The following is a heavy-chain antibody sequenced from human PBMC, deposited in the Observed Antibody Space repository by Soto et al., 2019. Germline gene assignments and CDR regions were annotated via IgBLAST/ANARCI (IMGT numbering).Heavy chain of an antibody. D-gene: IGHD2-15*01. CDR1: GYTFTSYA. CDR3: ARDVYRGGYCSGGSCYGMDV. Sequence: GASVKVSCKASGYTFTSYAMHWVRQAPGQRLEWMGWINAGNGNTKYSQKFQGRVTITRDTSASTAYMELSSLRSEDTAVYYCARDVYRGGYCSGGSCYGMDVWGQGTTVTVSS. V-gene: IGHV1-3*01. CDR2: INAGNGNT. J-gene: IGHJ6*02.